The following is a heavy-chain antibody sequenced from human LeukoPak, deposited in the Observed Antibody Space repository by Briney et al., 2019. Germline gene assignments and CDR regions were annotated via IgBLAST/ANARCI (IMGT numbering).Heavy chain of an antibody. J-gene: IGHJ4*02. CDR3: NIVGATTGTD. V-gene: IGHV4-39*01. CDR2: IYYSGST. D-gene: IGHD1-26*01. Sequence: PSETLSLTCTVSGGSISSSSYYWGWIRQPPGKGLEWIGSIYYSGSTYYNPSLKSQVTISVDTSKNQFSLKLSSVTAADTAVYYCNIVGATTGTDWGQGTLVTVSS. CDR1: GGSISSSSYY.